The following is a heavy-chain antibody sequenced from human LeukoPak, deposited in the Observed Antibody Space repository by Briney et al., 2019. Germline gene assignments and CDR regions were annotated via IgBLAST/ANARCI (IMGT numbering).Heavy chain of an antibody. D-gene: IGHD6-13*01. J-gene: IGHJ3*02. CDR1: GGSISSGGYY. Sequence: SETLSLTCTVSGGSISSGGYYWSWIRQPPGKGLEWIGYIYHSGSTYYNPSLKGRVTISVDRSKNQFSLKLSSVTAADTAVYYCARSNDSRPDAFDIWGQGTMVTVSS. V-gene: IGHV4-30-2*01. CDR2: IYHSGST. CDR3: ARSNDSRPDAFDI.